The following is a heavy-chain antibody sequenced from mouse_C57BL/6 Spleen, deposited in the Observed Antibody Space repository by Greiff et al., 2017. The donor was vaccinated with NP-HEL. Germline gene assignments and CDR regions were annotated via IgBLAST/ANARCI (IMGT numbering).Heavy chain of an antibody. CDR3: ATYDYDGPLAY. CDR1: GFSLTSYG. D-gene: IGHD2-4*01. V-gene: IGHV2-6*01. CDR2: IWGVGST. J-gene: IGHJ3*01. Sequence: VKLQESGPGLVAPSQSLSIPCTVSGFSLTSYGVDWVRQSPGKGLEWLGVIWGVGSTNYNSALKSRLSISKDNSKSQVFLKMNSLQTDDTAMYYCATYDYDGPLAYWGQGTLVTVSA.